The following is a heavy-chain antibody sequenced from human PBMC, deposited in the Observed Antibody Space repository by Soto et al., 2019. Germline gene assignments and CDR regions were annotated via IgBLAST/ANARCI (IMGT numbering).Heavy chain of an antibody. Sequence: EVQVVESGGDLVEPGGSLRLSCVTSGFMFSSAWMSGVRQAPGKGLEWVARIKSTKDGGARDYAAPVNGRFSISRDDSKSTVYLQMNSLRAEDTALYYCVEGWNDFWGQGTLVTVSS. CDR2: IKSTKDGGAR. CDR3: VEGWNDF. J-gene: IGHJ4*02. D-gene: IGHD1-1*01. V-gene: IGHV3-15*01. CDR1: GFMFSSAW.